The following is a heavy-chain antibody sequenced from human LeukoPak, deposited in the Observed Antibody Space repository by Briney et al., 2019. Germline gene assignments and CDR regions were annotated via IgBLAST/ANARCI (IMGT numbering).Heavy chain of an antibody. Sequence: GGSLRLSCAASGFTFPSYGIQWVRQAPGKGLEWVAVISYDGSNKFYADSVKGRFTISRDNSKNTVYLQMNSLRGEDSAVYYCAKEYKAMSFFDHWGQGTLVTVSS. D-gene: IGHD1-1*01. V-gene: IGHV3-30*18. J-gene: IGHJ4*02. CDR3: AKEYKAMSFFDH. CDR1: GFTFPSYG. CDR2: ISYDGSNK.